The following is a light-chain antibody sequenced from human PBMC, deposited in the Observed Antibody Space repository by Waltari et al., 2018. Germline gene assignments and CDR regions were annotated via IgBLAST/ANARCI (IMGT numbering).Light chain of an antibody. CDR3: CSYAGLGIYV. V-gene: IGLV2-23*02. J-gene: IGLJ1*01. Sequence: QSGLTQPASVSGSPGQSITISCTGTSSDVGHSNLVSWDQQYPGKAPKLMVYEVTKRTSGVSDRFSGSKSGNTASLTIYGLQSEDEADYYCCSYAGLGIYVFGTGTKVTVL. CDR2: EVT. CDR1: SSDVGHSNL.